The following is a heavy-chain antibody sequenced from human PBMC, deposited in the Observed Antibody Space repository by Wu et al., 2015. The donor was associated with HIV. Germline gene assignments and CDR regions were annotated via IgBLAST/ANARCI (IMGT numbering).Heavy chain of an antibody. V-gene: IGHV1-69*13. CDR3: AGGGGRTSMDPFDF. D-gene: IGHD5-18*01. CDR1: GATFTSYA. Sequence: QAQVVQSGAEVKKPGSSVRVSCKASGATFTSYALSWVRQAPGQGLEWMGRLIPMYATPSYAQRFQGRVTITADESTSTAYMDVGSLRSDDTAVYYCAGGGGRTSMDPFDFWGQGTLVTVSS. J-gene: IGHJ4*02. CDR2: LIPMYATP.